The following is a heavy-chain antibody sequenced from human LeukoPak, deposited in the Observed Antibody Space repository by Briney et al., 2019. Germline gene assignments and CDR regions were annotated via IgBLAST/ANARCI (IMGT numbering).Heavy chain of an antibody. V-gene: IGHV5-51*01. J-gene: IGHJ4*02. Sequence: GESLRISCTGSGYSFTSYWIGWVRQMPGKGLEWMGIIYPGDSDTRYSPSFQGQVTISADKSISTAYLQWSSLKASDTAMYYCARLSIAAAGLFDYWGQGTLVTVSS. D-gene: IGHD6-13*01. CDR2: IYPGDSDT. CDR3: ARLSIAAAGLFDY. CDR1: GYSFTSYW.